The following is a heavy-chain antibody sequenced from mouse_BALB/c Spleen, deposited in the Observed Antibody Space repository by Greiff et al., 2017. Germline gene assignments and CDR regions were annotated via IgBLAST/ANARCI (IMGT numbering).Heavy chain of an antibody. Sequence: QVQLQQSGAELVKPGASVKLSCMASGYTFTSYWMHWVKQRPGQGLEWIGEIDPSDSYTNYNQKFKGKATLTVDKSSSTAYMQLSSLTSEDSAVYYCARGTTVVAGDYWGQGTTLTVSS. CDR3: ARGTTVVAGDY. J-gene: IGHJ2*01. CDR2: IDPSDSYT. CDR1: GYTFTSYW. V-gene: IGHV1-69*02. D-gene: IGHD1-1*01.